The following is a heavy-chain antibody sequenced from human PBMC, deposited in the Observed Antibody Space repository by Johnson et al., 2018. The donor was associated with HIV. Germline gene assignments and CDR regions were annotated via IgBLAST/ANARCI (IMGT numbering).Heavy chain of an antibody. CDR1: GFTFSTYD. V-gene: IGHV3-30*19. Sequence: QVQLVESGGGVVQPGRSLRLSCAASGFTFSTYDMHWVRQAPGKGLEWVAVIGYDGSDKYYADSVKGRVTISRDNPKNTVYLHMNNLRAEYTAVYYCARDLAYNSRWTGAFDIWGQGTMVTVSS. D-gene: IGHD6-13*01. CDR3: ARDLAYNSRWTGAFDI. CDR2: IGYDGSDK. J-gene: IGHJ3*02.